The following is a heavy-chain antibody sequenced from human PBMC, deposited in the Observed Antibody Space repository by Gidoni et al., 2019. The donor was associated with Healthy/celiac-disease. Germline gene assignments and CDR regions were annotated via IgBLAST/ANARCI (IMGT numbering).Heavy chain of an antibody. CDR2: IYTSGST. CDR1: GGSISSYY. CDR3: ARGGDIAVAGPYYYYGMDV. V-gene: IGHV4-4*07. D-gene: IGHD6-19*01. J-gene: IGHJ6*02. Sequence: QVQLQESGPGLVKPSETLSLTCTVSGGSISSYYWSWIRQPAGKGLEWIGRIYTSGSTNYNPSLKSRVTMSVDTSKNQFSLKLSSVTAADTAVYYCARGGDIAVAGPYYYYGMDVWGQGTTVTVSS.